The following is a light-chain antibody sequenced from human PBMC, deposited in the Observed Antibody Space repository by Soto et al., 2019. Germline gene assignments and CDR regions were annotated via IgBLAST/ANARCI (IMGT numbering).Light chain of an antibody. Sequence: DIQMTQSPSSLSASVGDRVTITCRTGQSIYTYLSWHQQKPGKAPNLLIYVASSLQSGIPSRFSGSGSGTEFTLTIRSLQPEDFATYYCQQTYRTPWTFGQGTKVDIK. V-gene: IGKV1-39*01. CDR3: QQTYRTPWT. CDR1: QSIYTY. J-gene: IGKJ1*01. CDR2: VAS.